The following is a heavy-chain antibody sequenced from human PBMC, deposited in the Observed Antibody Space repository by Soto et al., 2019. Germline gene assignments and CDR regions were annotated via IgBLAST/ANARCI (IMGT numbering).Heavy chain of an antibody. V-gene: IGHV4-4*07. CDR3: ARINGGSPDF. Sequence: SETLSLTCTVSGGSMNAHFWSWIRQSAGKGLEWIGHIYISGTTMYNPSLKSRVTMSVDPPKNQLSLKLTSVTAADTAVYYCARINGGSPDFWGQGTLVTGS. D-gene: IGHD2-15*01. CDR2: IYISGTT. J-gene: IGHJ4*02. CDR1: GGSMNAHF.